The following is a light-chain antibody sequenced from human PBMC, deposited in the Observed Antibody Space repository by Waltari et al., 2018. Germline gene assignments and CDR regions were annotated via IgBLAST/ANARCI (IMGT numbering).Light chain of an antibody. Sequence: DIQMTQSPSTLSASVGDRVTITCRASQSISSWLAWYQQKPGKAPKLLIYKASSLESGVPSRFSGSGSGTEFTLTISSRQPDDFATYYCQQYNSYSFTFGGGTKVEIK. CDR3: QQYNSYSFT. J-gene: IGKJ4*01. V-gene: IGKV1-5*03. CDR2: KAS. CDR1: QSISSW.